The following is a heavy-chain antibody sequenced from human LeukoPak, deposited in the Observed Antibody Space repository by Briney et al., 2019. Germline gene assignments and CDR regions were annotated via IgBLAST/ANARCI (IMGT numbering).Heavy chain of an antibody. CDR2: FDPEDGET. CDR3: ATGYADDNWFDP. Sequence: ASVTVSCKVSGYTLTELSMHWVRQAPGKGLEWMGGFDPEDGETIYAQKFQGRVTMTEDTSTDTAYMELSSLRSEDTAVYYCATGYADDNWFDPWGQGTVVTVSS. J-gene: IGHJ5*02. V-gene: IGHV1-24*01. CDR1: GYTLTELS. D-gene: IGHD1-1*01.